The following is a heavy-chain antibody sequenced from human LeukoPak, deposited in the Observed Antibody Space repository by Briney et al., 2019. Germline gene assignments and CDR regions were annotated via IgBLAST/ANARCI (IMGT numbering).Heavy chain of an antibody. V-gene: IGHV4-59*01. J-gene: IGHJ6*03. Sequence: SETLSLTCAVYGGSISSYHWSWIRQPPGKGLEWIGYIYYSGSTNYNPSLKSRVTISVDTSKNQFSLKLSSVTAADTAVYYCARVVTVTTGYYYYYVDVWGKGTTVTVSS. CDR3: ARVVTVTTGYYYYYVDV. CDR2: IYYSGST. CDR1: GGSISSYH. D-gene: IGHD4-11*01.